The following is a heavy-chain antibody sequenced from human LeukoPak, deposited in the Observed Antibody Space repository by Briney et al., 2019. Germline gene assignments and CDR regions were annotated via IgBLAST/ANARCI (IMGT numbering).Heavy chain of an antibody. D-gene: IGHD3-10*01. J-gene: IGHJ4*02. CDR2: MKSKTDGGTT. Sequence: GGSLRLSCAASGFTFSNAWMSWVRQAPGKGLEWVGRMKSKTDGGTTDYAAPVKGRFTISRDDSKNTLYLQMNSLKTEDTAVYYCTTIITMVRGVILLDYWGQGTLVTVSS. CDR3: TTIITMVRGVILLDY. V-gene: IGHV3-15*01. CDR1: GFTFSNAW.